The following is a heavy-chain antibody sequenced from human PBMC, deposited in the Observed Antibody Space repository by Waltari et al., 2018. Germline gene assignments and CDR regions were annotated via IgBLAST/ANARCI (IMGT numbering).Heavy chain of an antibody. J-gene: IGHJ4*02. CDR1: GGSISSSSYF. D-gene: IGHD1-26*01. CDR2: IYYRGST. Sequence: QLQLQESGPGLVKPSETLSLTCTVSGGSISSSSYFWGWIRQPPGKGLEWIGSIYYRGSTDYNPSRQSRVTISVDTSKNQFSLKLSSVTAADTAVYYCARGMGLVGTTWVDYFDYWGQGTLVTVSS. CDR3: ARGMGLVGTTWVDYFDY. V-gene: IGHV4-39*01.